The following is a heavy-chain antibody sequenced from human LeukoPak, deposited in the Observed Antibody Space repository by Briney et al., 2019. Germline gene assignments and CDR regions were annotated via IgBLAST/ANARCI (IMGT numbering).Heavy chain of an antibody. CDR2: ISVSGGST. V-gene: IGHV3-23*01. CDR1: GFSFSSYA. D-gene: IGHD3-9*01. Sequence: GGSLRLSCAASGFSFSSYAMSWVRQAPGKGLEWVSAISVSGGSTYYADSVKGRFTISRENSKNTLYLQMNSLRAEDTAVYYCAKVHYDILTGYPDYWGQGTLVTVSS. J-gene: IGHJ4*02. CDR3: AKVHYDILTGYPDY.